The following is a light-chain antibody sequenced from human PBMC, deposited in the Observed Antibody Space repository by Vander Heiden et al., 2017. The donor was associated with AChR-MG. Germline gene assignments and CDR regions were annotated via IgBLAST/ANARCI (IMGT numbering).Light chain of an antibody. V-gene: IGKV1-39*01. CDR1: QSISNY. CDR3: QQSYSTPRT. Sequence: DLQTTQSPSFLSTSVGDRVTITCRASQSISNYLNWYQQKPGRAPELLIYDASSLRSGVPSRFSGSGSGTDFTLTISSLQPEDFATYYCQQSYSTPRTFGEGTRVEV. J-gene: IGKJ1*01. CDR2: DAS.